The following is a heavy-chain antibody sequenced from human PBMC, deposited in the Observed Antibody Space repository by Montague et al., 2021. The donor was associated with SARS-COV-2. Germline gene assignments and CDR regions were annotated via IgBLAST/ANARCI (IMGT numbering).Heavy chain of an antibody. D-gene: IGHD1-14*01. V-gene: IGHV4-59*12. CDR2: FYSSGIT. CDR3: ARETMTGDALDV. J-gene: IGHJ3*01. CDR1: GGSISSSD. Sequence: SETLSLTCAVSGGSISSSDWGWIRQPPGKGLEWIGFFYSSGITDSNPSFKSRVSISLDTSKNQFSLKLRSVTTADTAVYYCARETMTGDALDVWGQGTLVTVS.